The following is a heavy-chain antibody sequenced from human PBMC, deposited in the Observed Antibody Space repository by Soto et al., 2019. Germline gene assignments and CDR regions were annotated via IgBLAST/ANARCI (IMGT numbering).Heavy chain of an antibody. V-gene: IGHV1-58*02. D-gene: IGHD1-7*01. Sequence: ASVKVSCKASGFTFTSSAMQWVRQARGQRLEWIGWIVVGSGNTNYAQKFQERLTITRDMSTTTAYMELSSLRLEDTAVYYCAAVQGGGTTFHFWGQGTLVTVSS. CDR1: GFTFTSSA. J-gene: IGHJ4*02. CDR2: IVVGSGNT. CDR3: AAVQGGGTTFHF.